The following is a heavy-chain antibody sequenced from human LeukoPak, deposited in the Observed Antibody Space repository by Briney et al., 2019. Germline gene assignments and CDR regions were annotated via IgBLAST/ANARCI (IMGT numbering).Heavy chain of an antibody. CDR2: IYTSGST. CDR1: GGSISSYY. V-gene: IGHV4-4*09. CDR3: AISAARGYYFDY. Sequence: SETLSLTCTVSGGSISSYYWSWIRQPRGKGLEWIGYIYTSGSTNYNPSLKSRVTISVDTSKNQFSLKLSSVTAADTAVYYCAISAARGYYFDYWGQGTLVTVSS. J-gene: IGHJ4*02. D-gene: IGHD2-2*01.